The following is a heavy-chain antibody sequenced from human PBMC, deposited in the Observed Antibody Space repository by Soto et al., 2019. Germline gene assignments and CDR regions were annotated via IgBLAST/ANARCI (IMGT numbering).Heavy chain of an antibody. CDR3: AKDYCSSTSCYEANWFDP. CDR1: GFTFSSYA. V-gene: IGHV3-23*01. D-gene: IGHD2-2*01. J-gene: IGHJ5*02. Sequence: GGSLRLSCAASGFTFSSYAMSWVRQAPGKGLEWVSAISGSGGSTYYADSVKGRFTISRDNSKTTLYLQMNSLRAEDTAVYYCAKDYCSSTSCYEANWFDPWGQGTLVTVSS. CDR2: ISGSGGST.